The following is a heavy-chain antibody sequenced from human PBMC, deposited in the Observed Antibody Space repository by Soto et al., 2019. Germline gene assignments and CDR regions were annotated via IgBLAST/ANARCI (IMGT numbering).Heavy chain of an antibody. D-gene: IGHD1-26*01. Sequence: GGSLRLSCAASVFSFTSYALSWVRQAPGKGLEWVSTISGSDGKTYYADSVKGRFSISRDTSKTTLYLQMNSLRVEDTAVYYCARWSFLDYWGQGTRVTVSS. CDR2: ISGSDGKT. CDR3: ARWSFLDY. V-gene: IGHV3-23*01. J-gene: IGHJ4*02. CDR1: VFSFTSYA.